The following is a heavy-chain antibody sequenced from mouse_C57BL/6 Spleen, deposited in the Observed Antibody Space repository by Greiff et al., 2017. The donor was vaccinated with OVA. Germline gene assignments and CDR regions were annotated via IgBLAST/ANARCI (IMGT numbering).Heavy chain of an antibody. V-gene: IGHV1-50*01. Sequence: QVQLQQPGAELVKPGASVKLSCKASGYTFTSYWMQWVKQRPGQGLEWIGEIDPSDSNTNYNQKFKGKATLTVDTSSSTAYMQLSSLTSEDSAVYYCARSAYYSNRYYFDYWGQGTTLTVSS. J-gene: IGHJ2*01. CDR2: IDPSDSNT. CDR1: GYTFTSYW. CDR3: ARSAYYSNRYYFDY. D-gene: IGHD2-5*01.